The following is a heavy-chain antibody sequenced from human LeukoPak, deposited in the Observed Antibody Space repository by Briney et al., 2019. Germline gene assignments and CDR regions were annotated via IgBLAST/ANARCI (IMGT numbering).Heavy chain of an antibody. D-gene: IGHD6-13*01. J-gene: IGHJ1*01. CDR3: IPAAGH. V-gene: IGHV3-49*04. CDR1: GFTFSSYA. CDR2: IRSKAYGGTT. Sequence: GGSLRLSCAASGFTFSSYAMSWVRQAPGKGLEWVGFIRSKAYGGTTEYAASVKGRFTISRDDSKSIAYLQMNSLKTEDTAVYYLIPAAGHLGQGTLVTVSS.